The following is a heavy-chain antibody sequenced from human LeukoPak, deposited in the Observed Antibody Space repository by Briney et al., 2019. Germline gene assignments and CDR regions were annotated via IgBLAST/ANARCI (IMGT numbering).Heavy chain of an antibody. D-gene: IGHD1-1*01. CDR1: GGSVSSYY. CDR2: LYSSGNT. J-gene: IGHJ4*02. V-gene: IGHV4-4*07. CDR3: ARSSRGTTGTAFDY. Sequence: SETLSLTCTVSGGSVSSYYWNWIRQPAGKGLEWIGRLYSSGNTNYNPSLKSRVTMSVDTSKNQFSLKLSSVTAADTAVYYCARSSRGTTGTAFDYWGQGTLVTVSS.